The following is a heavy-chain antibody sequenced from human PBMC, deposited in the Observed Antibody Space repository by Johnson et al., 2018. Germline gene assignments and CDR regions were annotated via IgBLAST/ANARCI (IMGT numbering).Heavy chain of an antibody. CDR3: AKLTIFGVVSPDYYGMDV. J-gene: IGHJ6*02. Sequence: QVQLVQSGGGVVQPGKSLRLSCAASGFTFSSYGMQWVRQAPGKGLEWVTVISYDGSNKYYADSVKGRFTISRDNSKNTLYLQMNSLRAEDTAVYYCAKLTIFGVVSPDYYGMDVWGQGTTVTVSS. D-gene: IGHD3-3*01. V-gene: IGHV3-30*18. CDR2: ISYDGSNK. CDR1: GFTFSSYG.